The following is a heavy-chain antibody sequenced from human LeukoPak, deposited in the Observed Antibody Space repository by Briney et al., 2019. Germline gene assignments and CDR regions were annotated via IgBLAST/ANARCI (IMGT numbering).Heavy chain of an antibody. CDR1: GFTFSPYA. CDR2: ISGSGGST. D-gene: IGHD2-2*01. J-gene: IGHJ3*02. Sequence: PGGSLRLSCAASGFTFSPYAMSSVPHAPPHPLERVSAISGSGGSTYYADSVKGRFTISRDNSKNTLYLQMNSLRAEDTAVYYCESTHPSAFDIWGQGTMVTVSS. CDR3: ESTHPSAFDI. V-gene: IGHV3-23*01.